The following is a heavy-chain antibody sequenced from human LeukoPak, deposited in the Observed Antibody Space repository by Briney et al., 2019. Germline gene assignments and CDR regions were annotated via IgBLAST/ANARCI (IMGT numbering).Heavy chain of an antibody. CDR1: GGSISSGSYY. Sequence: SQTLSLTCTVPGGSISSGSYYWSWIRQPAGKGLEWIGRIYTSGSTNYNPSLKSRVTISVDTSKNQFSLKLSSVTAADTAVYYCATEVGYWGQGTLVTVSS. D-gene: IGHD2-15*01. CDR3: ATEVGY. V-gene: IGHV4-61*02. CDR2: IYTSGST. J-gene: IGHJ4*02.